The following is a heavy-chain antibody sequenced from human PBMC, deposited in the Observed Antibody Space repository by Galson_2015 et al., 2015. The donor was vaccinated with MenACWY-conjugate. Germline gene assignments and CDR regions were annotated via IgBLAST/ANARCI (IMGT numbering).Heavy chain of an antibody. D-gene: IGHD3-10*01. CDR2: ISSSSSTI. V-gene: IGHV3-48*02. Sequence: SLRLSCAASGFTFSSYSMNWVRQAPGKGLEWVSYISSSSSTIFYADSVKGRFTISRDNAKNSLYLQMNSLRDEDTAVYYCARDRGYYYGSGSYYYDVIDYWGQGTLVTVSS. CDR3: ARDRGYYYGSGSYYYDVIDY. CDR1: GFTFSSYS. J-gene: IGHJ4*02.